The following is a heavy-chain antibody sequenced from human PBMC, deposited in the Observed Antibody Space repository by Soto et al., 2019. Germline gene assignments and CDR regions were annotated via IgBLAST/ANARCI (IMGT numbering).Heavy chain of an antibody. D-gene: IGHD6-19*01. Sequence: QLQLQESGPGLVKPSETLSLTCTVSGDSISSSNYFWGWIRQPPGKGLEWIGSLYYRGNTYFNPSLKSRVTIAVDTSKNQLSLRLSSVTAADTAVYYCARHYTSAWYFKHWGQGTLVTVSS. CDR2: LYYRGNT. CDR1: GDSISSSNYF. CDR3: ARHYTSAWYFKH. V-gene: IGHV4-39*01. J-gene: IGHJ1*01.